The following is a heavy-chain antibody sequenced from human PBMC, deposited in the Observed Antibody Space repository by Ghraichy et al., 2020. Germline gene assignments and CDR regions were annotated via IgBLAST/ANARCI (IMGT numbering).Heavy chain of an antibody. CDR1: GFTVSRNY. Sequence: GGSLRLSCAASGFTVSRNYMSWVRQAPGKGLEWVSVIYSGGSTYYADSVKGRFTISRDNSKNTLYLQMNSLRAEDTAVYYCARASSLFRSIDYWGQGTLVTVSS. V-gene: IGHV3-53*01. CDR2: IYSGGST. D-gene: IGHD2-21*01. CDR3: ARASSLFRSIDY. J-gene: IGHJ4*02.